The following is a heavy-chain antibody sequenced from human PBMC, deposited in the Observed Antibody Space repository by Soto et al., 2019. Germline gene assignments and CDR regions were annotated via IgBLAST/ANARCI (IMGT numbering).Heavy chain of an antibody. Sequence: GASVKVSSKASGGTFSSYAISWVRQAPGQGLEWMGGIIPIFGTANYAQKFQGRVTIAADESTSTAYMELSSLRSEDTAVYYCARVVGEDWFDYWGQGTLVTVSS. CDR1: GGTFSSYA. CDR2: IIPIFGTA. CDR3: ARVVGEDWFDY. J-gene: IGHJ4*02. V-gene: IGHV1-69*13. D-gene: IGHD2-15*01.